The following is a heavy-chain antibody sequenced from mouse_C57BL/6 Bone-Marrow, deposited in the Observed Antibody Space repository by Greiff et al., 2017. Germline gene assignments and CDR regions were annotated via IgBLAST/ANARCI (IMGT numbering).Heavy chain of an antibody. D-gene: IGHD2-3*01. J-gene: IGHJ1*03. CDR3: AGLLRFYWYFDV. CDR2: IYPGSGNT. V-gene: IGHV1-81*01. CDR1: GYTFTSYG. Sequence: VQLQQSGAELARPGASVKLSCKASGYTFTSYGISWVKQRTGQGLEWIGEIYPGSGNTYYNEKFKGKVTLTADKSSSTAYMELRSLTSEDSAVYVCAGLLRFYWYFDVWGTGTTVTVSS.